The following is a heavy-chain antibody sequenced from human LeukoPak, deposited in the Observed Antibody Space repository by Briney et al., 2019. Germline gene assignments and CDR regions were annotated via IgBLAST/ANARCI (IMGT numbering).Heavy chain of an antibody. D-gene: IGHD3-10*01. Sequence: SETLSLTCTVSGGSISSYYWSWIRQPPGKGLEWIGYIYYSGSTNYNPSLKSRVTISVDTSKNQFSLKLSSVTAADTAVYYRARRPRGVIIKNWFDPWGQGTLVTVSS. CDR3: ARRPRGVIIKNWFDP. V-gene: IGHV4-59*12. CDR1: GGSISSYY. CDR2: IYYSGST. J-gene: IGHJ5*02.